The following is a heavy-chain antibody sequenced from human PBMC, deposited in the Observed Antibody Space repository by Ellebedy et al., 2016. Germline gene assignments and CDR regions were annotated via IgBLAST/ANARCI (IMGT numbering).Heavy chain of an antibody. D-gene: IGHD6-13*01. Sequence: SETLSLXXAVYGGSFSGYYWSWIRQLPGKGLEWIGEINHSGGTNYNPSLKRRVTISLDTSKKQFSLKLSSVTAADTAVYYCARVRGGSSWDVYFDHWGQGALVTVSS. J-gene: IGHJ4*02. CDR1: GGSFSGYY. V-gene: IGHV4-34*01. CDR3: ARVRGGSSWDVYFDH. CDR2: INHSGGT.